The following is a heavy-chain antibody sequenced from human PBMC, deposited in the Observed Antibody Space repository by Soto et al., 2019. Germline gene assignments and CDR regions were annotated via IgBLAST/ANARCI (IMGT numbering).Heavy chain of an antibody. J-gene: IGHJ6*02. CDR2: IHYSGSA. V-gene: IGHV4-59*01. CDR1: GGSINSYY. CDR3: ARDNVSGSYINYYYYGMDV. Sequence: SETLSLTCTVSGGSINSYYWSWIRQPPGKGLEWIGYIHYSGSANYNPSLKSRVTISVDTSKKQFSLKLTSVTAADTAVYYCARDNVSGSYINYYYYGMDVWGQGTTVTISS. D-gene: IGHD1-26*01.